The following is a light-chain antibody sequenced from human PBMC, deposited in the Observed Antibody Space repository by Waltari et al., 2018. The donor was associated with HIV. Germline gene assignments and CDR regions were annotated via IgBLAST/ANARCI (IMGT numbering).Light chain of an antibody. CDR1: SSNIGTNY. CDR2: RNN. J-gene: IGLJ2*01. Sequence: QSVLTQPPSASGTPGQSVTISCSGTSSNIGTNYVYWYQQFPGTAPKLLIYRNNTRPSGGPDRFSGSKSGTSASLDISGLRSDDEAEYYCAAWDDTLTVVFGGGTKLTVL. V-gene: IGLV1-47*01. CDR3: AAWDDTLTVV.